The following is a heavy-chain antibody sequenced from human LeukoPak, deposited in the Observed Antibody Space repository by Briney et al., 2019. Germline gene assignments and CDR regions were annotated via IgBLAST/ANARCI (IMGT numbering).Heavy chain of an antibody. J-gene: IGHJ4*02. Sequence: AGGSLRLSCAASGFTFSTYWMHWVRQAPGKGLVWVSRINCDGSSTNYADSVKGRFTISRDNAKNTLYLQMNSLRAEDTALYYCASSGNSFFNYYWGQGTLVTVSS. V-gene: IGHV3-74*01. CDR2: INCDGSST. CDR3: ASSGNSFFNYY. CDR1: GFTFSTYW. D-gene: IGHD1-26*01.